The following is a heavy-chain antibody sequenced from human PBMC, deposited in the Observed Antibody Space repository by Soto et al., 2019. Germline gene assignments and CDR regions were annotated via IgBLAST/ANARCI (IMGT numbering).Heavy chain of an antibody. CDR2: ISYTGNT. CDR1: GGSISNGGYY. CDR3: ARVGYTRGRFGE. V-gene: IGHV4-31*03. Sequence: QVQLQESGPGLVKPSQTLSLTCTVSGGSISNGGYYWSRSRQHPGKGLEWIGYISYTGNTYSNPALKSRVTVSFDTSKNQFSLRLTSVTASDTAVYCCARVGYTRGRFGEWGQGTLVTVSS. D-gene: IGHD3-16*02. J-gene: IGHJ4*02.